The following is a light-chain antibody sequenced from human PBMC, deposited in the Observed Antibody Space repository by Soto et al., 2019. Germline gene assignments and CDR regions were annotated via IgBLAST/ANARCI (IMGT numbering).Light chain of an antibody. J-gene: IGKJ1*01. Sequence: DIVMTQSPLSLPVTPGEPASISCRSSQSLLHSNGYNFLDWYLQKPGQSPQLLIYMGSNRASAVPERFSGSGSGTDFTLKISRVEAEDVGFYYCLQALQTPRTFGQGTKVEIK. V-gene: IGKV2-28*01. CDR3: LQALQTPRT. CDR2: MGS. CDR1: QSLLHSNGYNF.